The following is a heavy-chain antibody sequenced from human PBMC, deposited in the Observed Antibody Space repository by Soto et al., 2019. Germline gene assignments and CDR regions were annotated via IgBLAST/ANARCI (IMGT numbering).Heavy chain of an antibody. Sequence: IRHSYAASGGTFGNLSINWVSQAPGKGLEWVSSISSSSSYIYYADSVKGRFTISRDNAKNSLYLQMNSLRAEDTAVYYCARDPRSGWYFDYWGQGTLVTVSS. D-gene: IGHD6-25*01. V-gene: IGHV3-21*01. J-gene: IGHJ4*02. CDR2: ISSSSSYI. CDR3: ARDPRSGWYFDY. CDR1: GGTFGNLS.